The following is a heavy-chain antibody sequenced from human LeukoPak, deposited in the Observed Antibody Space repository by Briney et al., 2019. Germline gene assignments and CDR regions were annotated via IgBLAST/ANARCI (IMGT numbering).Heavy chain of an antibody. Sequence: PGGSLRLSCAASGFTFGAYAMHWVRQSPGKGLEWVALISYDGNNEWYADSVKGRFTVSRDNSKNTLYLQMNSLRAEDTAVYYCARGAVAATAYWYFDLWGRGTLVTVSS. V-gene: IGHV3-30*04. CDR3: ARGAVAATAYWYFDL. J-gene: IGHJ2*01. CDR1: GFTFGAYA. D-gene: IGHD6-19*01. CDR2: ISYDGNNE.